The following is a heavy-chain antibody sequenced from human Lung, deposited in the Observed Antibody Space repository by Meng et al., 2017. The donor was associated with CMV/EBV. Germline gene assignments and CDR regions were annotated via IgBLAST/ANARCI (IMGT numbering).Heavy chain of an antibody. CDR2: ISSSGNTI. D-gene: IGHD4-17*01. Sequence: GESLKISCAASRFTVSDYYVSWIRQAPGKGLEWLSYISSSGNTIHYADSVKGRFIISRDTPKNSVSLQMNGLRAEDTAVYYCVREDYGDYFFDTWGQGTLVTVSS. V-gene: IGHV3-11*01. CDR3: VREDYGDYFFDT. J-gene: IGHJ4*02. CDR1: RFTVSDYY.